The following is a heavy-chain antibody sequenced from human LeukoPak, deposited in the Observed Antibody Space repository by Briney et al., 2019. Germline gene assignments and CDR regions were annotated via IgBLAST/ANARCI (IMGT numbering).Heavy chain of an antibody. V-gene: IGHV4-34*01. J-gene: IGHJ4*02. CDR1: GGSFSGYY. CDR2: INHSGST. Sequence: MTSETLSLTCAVYGGSFSGYYWSWIRQPPGKGLEWIGEINHSGSTNYNPSLKSRVTISVDKSKNQFSLKLSSVTAADTAVYYCARDKDYYDSSGYSTAFDYWGQGTLVTVSS. CDR3: ARDKDYYDSSGYSTAFDY. D-gene: IGHD3-22*01.